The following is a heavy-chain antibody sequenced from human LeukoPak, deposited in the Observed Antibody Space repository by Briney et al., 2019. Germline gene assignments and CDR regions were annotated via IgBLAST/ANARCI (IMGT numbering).Heavy chain of an antibody. CDR3: ARVLYYSSGYILDY. Sequence: GASVKVSCTASGYTFTSYGISWVRQAPGQGLEGMGWISAYNGNTNYPQKLQGRVTMPTDTSTKTAYMELRSLRSDDTAVYYCARVLYYSSGYILDYWGQGTLVTVSS. D-gene: IGHD3-22*01. CDR2: ISAYNGNT. J-gene: IGHJ4*02. CDR1: GYTFTSYG. V-gene: IGHV1-18*01.